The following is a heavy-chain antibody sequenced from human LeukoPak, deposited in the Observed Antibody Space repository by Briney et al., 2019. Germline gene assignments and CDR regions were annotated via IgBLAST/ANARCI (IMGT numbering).Heavy chain of an antibody. CDR2: ISYDGSNK. J-gene: IGHJ4*02. Sequence: GGSLRLSCAASGFTFSSYAMHWVRQAPGKGLEWVAVISYDGSNKYYADSVKGRFTISRDNSKNTLYLQMNGLRAEDTAVYYCARGPAYYYDSSGYSLDYWGQGTLVTVSS. CDR1: GFTFSSYA. V-gene: IGHV3-30*04. CDR3: ARGPAYYYDSSGYSLDY. D-gene: IGHD3-22*01.